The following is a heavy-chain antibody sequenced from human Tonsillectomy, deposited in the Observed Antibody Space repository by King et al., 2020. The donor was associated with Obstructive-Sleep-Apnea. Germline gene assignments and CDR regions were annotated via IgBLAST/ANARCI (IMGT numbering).Heavy chain of an antibody. CDR1: GYTLTGYY. V-gene: IGHV1-2*02. J-gene: IGHJ4*02. CDR2: INPNSGGT. Sequence: VQLVESGAEVKKPGASVKVSCKASGYTLTGYYIHWVRQAPGQGLEWMAWINPNSGGTYYGQKFQDRVTVTRDTSISAAYMEMRSLKSDDTAVYYCARGPYYGLGSYPDYWGQGTLVTVSS. CDR3: ARGPYYGLGSYPDY. D-gene: IGHD3-10*01.